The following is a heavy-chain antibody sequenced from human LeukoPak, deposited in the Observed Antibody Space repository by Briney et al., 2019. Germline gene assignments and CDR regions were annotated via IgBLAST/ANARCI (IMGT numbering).Heavy chain of an antibody. CDR2: INPSGGST. Sequence: ASVKVSCKASGYTFTGYYMHWVRQAPGQGLEWMGIINPSGGSTSYAQKFQGRVTMTRDTSTSTVYMELSSLRSEDTAVYYCARVGVVVAPLGYFDYWGQGTLVTVSS. CDR1: GYTFTGYY. CDR3: ARVGVVVAPLGYFDY. V-gene: IGHV1-46*01. D-gene: IGHD2-21*01. J-gene: IGHJ4*02.